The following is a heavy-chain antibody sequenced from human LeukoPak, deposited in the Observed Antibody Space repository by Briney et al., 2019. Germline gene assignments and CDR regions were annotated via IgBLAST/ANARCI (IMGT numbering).Heavy chain of an antibody. CDR2: IYYSGST. J-gene: IGHJ5*02. Sequence: PSETLSLTCTVSGGSISSSSYYWGWIRQPPGKGLEWIGSIYYSGSTYYNPSLKSRVTISVDTSKNQFSLKLSSVTAADTAVYYCARRGITMIVGGFDPWGQGTLVTVSS. D-gene: IGHD3-22*01. CDR1: GGSISSSSYY. V-gene: IGHV4-39*07. CDR3: ARRGITMIVGGFDP.